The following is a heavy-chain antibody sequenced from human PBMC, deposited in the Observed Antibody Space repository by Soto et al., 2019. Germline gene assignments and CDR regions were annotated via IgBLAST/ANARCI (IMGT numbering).Heavy chain of an antibody. CDR3: TRDASRDSSARGWFDP. D-gene: IGHD6-13*01. J-gene: IGHJ5*02. CDR1: GFTFRSFT. Sequence: GGSLRLSCAASGFTFRSFTMNWVGQAPGKGLEWVSTISSNSAYIYYTDALRGRFTISRDNAKNSLHLQMNSLRAEDTAVYYCTRDASRDSSARGWFDPWGPGTLVTVSS. V-gene: IGHV3-21*01. CDR2: ISSNSAYI.